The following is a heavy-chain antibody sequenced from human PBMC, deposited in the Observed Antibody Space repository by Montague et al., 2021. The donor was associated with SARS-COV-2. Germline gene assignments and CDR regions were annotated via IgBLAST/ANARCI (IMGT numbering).Heavy chain of an antibody. J-gene: IGHJ4*02. CDR3: TRGFRGGPFDC. D-gene: IGHD3-10*01. V-gene: IGHV3-20*04. Sequence: SLRLSCAASGFTFDVYGLSWIRQAPGKGLEWVAGITWNGITTGYADTVKGRFTISRDNAKKSLYLEMKSLRAEDTALYYCTRGFRGGPFDCWGQGSLVTVSS. CDR2: ITWNGITT. CDR1: GFTFDVYG.